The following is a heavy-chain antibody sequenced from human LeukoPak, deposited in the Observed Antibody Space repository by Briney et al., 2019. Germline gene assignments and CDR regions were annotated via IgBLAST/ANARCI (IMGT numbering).Heavy chain of an antibody. CDR1: GFTFSDYA. CDR3: AKAPATGEGYYFYYMDV. J-gene: IGHJ6*03. Sequence: GGSLRLSCAASGFASGFTFSDYAVSWVRQAPGKGPELVASVNGRGATTYYADYVRGRFTISRDNSKNTLYLQMISLGADDTAVYFCAKAPATGEGYYFYYMDVWGKGTTVTVSS. D-gene: IGHD7-27*01. CDR2: VNGRGATT. V-gene: IGHV3-23*01.